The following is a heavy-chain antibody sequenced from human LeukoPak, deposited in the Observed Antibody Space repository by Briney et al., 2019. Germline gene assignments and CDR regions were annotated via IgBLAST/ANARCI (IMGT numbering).Heavy chain of an antibody. CDR2: ISGDGGST. D-gene: IGHD6-13*01. V-gene: IGHV3-43*02. Sequence: PGGSLRLSCAASGFTFDDYAMHWVRQAPGKGLEWVSLISGDGGSTYYADSVKGRFTISRDNNKNSLYLQMNSLRTEDTALYYCAKASSSWLYNWFDPWGQGTLVTVSS. CDR3: AKASSSWLYNWFDP. CDR1: GFTFDDYA. J-gene: IGHJ5*02.